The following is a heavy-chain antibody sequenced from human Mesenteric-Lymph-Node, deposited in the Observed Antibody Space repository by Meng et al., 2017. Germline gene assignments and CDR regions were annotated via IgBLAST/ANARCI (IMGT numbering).Heavy chain of an antibody. Sequence: QVQLQQWGAGLLKPSETLSLTCAVYGWSFSGYYWSWIRQPPGKGLEWIGEIYHSGRTNYNPSVKSRVSMSVDKSQNHFSLRLSSVTAADTAVYYCTTLYGDSISWGQGTLVTVSS. D-gene: IGHD4-17*01. CDR2: IYHSGRT. V-gene: IGHV4-34*01. CDR1: GWSFSGYY. J-gene: IGHJ4*02. CDR3: TTLYGDSIS.